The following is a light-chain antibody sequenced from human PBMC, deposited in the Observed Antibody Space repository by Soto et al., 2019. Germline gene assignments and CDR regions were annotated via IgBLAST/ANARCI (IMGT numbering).Light chain of an antibody. J-gene: IGKJ3*01. CDR2: DAS. CDR3: QQYDNLPLT. CDR1: QDISNY. V-gene: IGKV1-33*01. Sequence: DIQMTQSPSSLSASVGDRVTITCQASQDISNYLNWYQQKPGKAPKLLIYDASNLETGVPSRFSGSGSGTDFTFTISSLQHEDIATYYCQQYDNLPLTFGPGTKVDIK.